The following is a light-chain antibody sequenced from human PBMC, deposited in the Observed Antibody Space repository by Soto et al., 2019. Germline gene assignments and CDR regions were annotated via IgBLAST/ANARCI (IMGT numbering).Light chain of an antibody. Sequence: QSALTQPASVSGSLGQSITISCTGTSSDVGSYNLVSWYQQHPGKAPKLMIYEGSKRPSGVSNRFSASKSGNTASLTISGLQAEDEADYYCCSYAGSSTVVFGTGTKLTVL. V-gene: IGLV2-23*01. J-gene: IGLJ1*01. CDR2: EGS. CDR3: CSYAGSSTVV. CDR1: SSDVGSYNL.